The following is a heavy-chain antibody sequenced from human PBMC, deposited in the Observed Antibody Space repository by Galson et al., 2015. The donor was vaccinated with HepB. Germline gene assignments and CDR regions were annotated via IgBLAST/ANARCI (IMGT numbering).Heavy chain of an antibody. D-gene: IGHD1-26*01. CDR2: IKQDGSEK. V-gene: IGHV3-7*03. CDR1: GFTFSNYW. J-gene: IGHJ4*02. Sequence: SLRLSCAASGFTFSNYWMSWVRQAPGKGLEWVANIKQDGSEKNYVDSVKGRFTISRDNSKNIVYLQMNSLRADDTAVYYCAKEKARRGWETFDSWGQGTLVTVSS. CDR3: AKEKARRGWETFDS.